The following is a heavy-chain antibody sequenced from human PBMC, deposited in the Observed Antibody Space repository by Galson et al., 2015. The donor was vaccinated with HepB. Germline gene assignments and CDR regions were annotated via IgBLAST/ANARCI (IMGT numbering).Heavy chain of an antibody. V-gene: IGHV3-23*01. CDR3: AKDRGYDIVTGSPGFFDY. J-gene: IGHJ4*02. CDR2: ISGSGGST. CDR1: GFTFSSYA. D-gene: IGHD3-9*01. Sequence: SLRLSCAASGFTFSSYAMSWVRQAPGKGLEWVSAISGSGGSTYYADSVKGRFTISRDNPKNTLYLQMNSLRAEDTAVYYCAKDRGYDIVTGSPGFFDYWGQGTLVTVSS.